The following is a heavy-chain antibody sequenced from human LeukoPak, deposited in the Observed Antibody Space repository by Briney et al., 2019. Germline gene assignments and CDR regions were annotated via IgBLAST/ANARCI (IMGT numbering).Heavy chain of an antibody. CDR1: GYTFTGYY. Sequence: GASVKVSCKASGYTFTGYYMHWVRQAPGQGLEWMGWINPNSGGTNYAQKFQGRVTMTRDTSISTAYMELSRLRSDDTAVYHCAREGEIVGATITWFDPWGQGTLVTVSS. V-gene: IGHV1-2*02. CDR3: AREGEIVGATITWFDP. CDR2: INPNSGGT. J-gene: IGHJ5*02. D-gene: IGHD1-26*01.